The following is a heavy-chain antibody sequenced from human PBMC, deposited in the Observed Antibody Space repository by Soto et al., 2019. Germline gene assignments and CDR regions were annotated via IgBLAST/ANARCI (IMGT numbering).Heavy chain of an antibody. J-gene: IGHJ6*02. D-gene: IGHD2-15*01. CDR2: VTSNGGTA. V-gene: IGHV3-23*01. Sequence: EVQLLESGGGLVQPGGSLRLSCAASGFAFNTYAMAWVRQAPGKGPEWVSSVTSNGGTAFYADSVTGRFTISRDNSRSTLYLRLNSLGPEDTAIYYCAKGLLRDHYYYYGLDVWGQGTTVTVSS. CDR1: GFAFNTYA. CDR3: AKGLLRDHYYYYGLDV.